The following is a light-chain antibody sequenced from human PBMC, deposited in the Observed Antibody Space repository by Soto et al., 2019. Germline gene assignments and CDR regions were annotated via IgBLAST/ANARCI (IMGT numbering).Light chain of an antibody. CDR2: NNN. CDR1: SSNIGSDS. J-gene: IGLJ2*01. CDR3: AAWDDSLNGVV. V-gene: IGLV1-44*01. Sequence: QSVLTQPPSAPGTPGQRVTISCSGSSSNIGSDSVNWYQQLPGTAPKLLIYNNNQRPSGVPDRFSGSKSGTSASLAISGLQSEDEADYYCAAWDDSLNGVVFGGGTQLTVL.